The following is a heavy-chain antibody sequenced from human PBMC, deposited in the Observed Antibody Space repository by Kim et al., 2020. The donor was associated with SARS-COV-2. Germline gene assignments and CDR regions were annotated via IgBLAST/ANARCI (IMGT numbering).Heavy chain of an antibody. D-gene: IGHD6-13*01. V-gene: IGHV3-30*18. CDR3: AKEVAAIGTPNGAFDI. J-gene: IGHJ3*02. Sequence: GGSLRLSCAASGFTFTTYVTHWVRQAPGKGLEWIAVISYDGTNKYYADSVKGRLTLSRDTSKNTMYLQMNSLRAEDTALYYCAKEVAAIGTPNGAFDIWGQGTMVTVSS. CDR1: GFTFTTYV. CDR2: ISYDGTNK.